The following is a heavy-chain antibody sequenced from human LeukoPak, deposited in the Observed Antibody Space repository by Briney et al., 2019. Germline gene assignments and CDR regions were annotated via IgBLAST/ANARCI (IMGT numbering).Heavy chain of an antibody. CDR1: GYFFTNYY. D-gene: IGHD3-16*01. CDR3: ARALPGGDDKFDH. Sequence: SVKVSCKASGYFFTNYYMHWVRQAPGQGLEWMGVINPSDDTKSYAQKFQGRITMTRDASTGTVYMELNSLRSEDTAFYYCARALPGGDDKFDHWGQGTLVTVSS. CDR2: INPSDDTK. V-gene: IGHV1-46*01. J-gene: IGHJ4*02.